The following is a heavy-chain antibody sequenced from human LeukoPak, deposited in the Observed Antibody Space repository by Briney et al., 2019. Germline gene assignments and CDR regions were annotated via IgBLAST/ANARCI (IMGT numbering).Heavy chain of an antibody. D-gene: IGHD4-17*01. V-gene: IGHV1-18*01. CDR2: LSAYSGNT. CDR3: ARDMATVQHQD. J-gene: IGHJ4*02. Sequence: AAVKVSCKASGYTFTSYGISWVRQAPGQGLEWMGWLSAYSGNTNYVQKFQDSVTMTTDTSTSTAYMELRSLRSDDTAVYFCARDMATVQHQDWGQGTLVTVAS. CDR1: GYTFTSYG.